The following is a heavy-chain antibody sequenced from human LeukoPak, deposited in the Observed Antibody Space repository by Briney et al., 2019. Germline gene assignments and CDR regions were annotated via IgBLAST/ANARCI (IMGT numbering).Heavy chain of an antibody. V-gene: IGHV1-69*05. CDR2: IIPIFGTA. J-gene: IGHJ4*02. CDR1: GGTFSSYA. D-gene: IGHD3-3*01. Sequence: SVKVSCKPSGGTFSSYAISWVRQAPGQGLEWMGGIIPIFGTANYAQKFQGRVTITTDESTSTAYMELSSLRSEDTAVYYCARGNYDFWSGYYGSGRGASHLYYFDYWGQGTLVTVSS. CDR3: ARGNYDFWSGYYGSGRGASHLYYFDY.